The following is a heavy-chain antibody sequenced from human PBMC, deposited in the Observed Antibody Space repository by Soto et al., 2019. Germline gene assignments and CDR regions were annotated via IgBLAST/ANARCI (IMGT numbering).Heavy chain of an antibody. Sequence: GGSLRLSCSTSGFSFGDYGMTWFRQAPGKGLEWVGLIRSKSYGKTTEYAASATDRFTISRDDSKRIAYLQMNSLKADDTAVYYCTRERWYYGYPKWYFDLWGRGTLGTVSS. J-gene: IGHJ2*01. V-gene: IGHV3-49*03. CDR2: IRSKSYGKTT. D-gene: IGHD4-17*01. CDR1: GFSFGDYG. CDR3: TRERWYYGYPKWYFDL.